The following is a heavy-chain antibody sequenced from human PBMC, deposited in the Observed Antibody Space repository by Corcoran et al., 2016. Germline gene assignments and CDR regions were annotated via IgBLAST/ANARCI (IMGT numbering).Heavy chain of an antibody. D-gene: IGHD3-10*01. Sequence: EVQLVQSGAEVKKPGESLKISCKGSGYSFTSYWIGWVRQMPGKGLEWMGIIYPGDSDTRYSPSFQGQVTISADKSISTAYLQWSSLKASDTAMYYCAGRTYYYDSGSRAAGPGSYWYFDLWGRGTLVTVSS. CDR2: IYPGDSDT. CDR1: GYSFTSYW. J-gene: IGHJ2*01. CDR3: AGRTYYYDSGSRAAGPGSYWYFDL. V-gene: IGHV5-51*01.